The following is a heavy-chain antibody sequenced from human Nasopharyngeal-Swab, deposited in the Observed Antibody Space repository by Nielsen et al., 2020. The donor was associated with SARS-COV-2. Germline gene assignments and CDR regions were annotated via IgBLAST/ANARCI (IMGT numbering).Heavy chain of an antibody. CDR3: AKDGIRIAVAGARLAFDI. CDR1: GLTVSSTY. Sequence: GESLKISCAVSGLTVSSTYMSWVRQAPGKGLEWVSVISGSGGSTYYADSVKGRFTISRDNSKNTLYLQMNSLRAEDTAVYYCAKDGIRIAVAGARLAFDIWGQGTMVTVSS. D-gene: IGHD6-19*01. J-gene: IGHJ3*02. V-gene: IGHV3-23*01. CDR2: ISGSGGST.